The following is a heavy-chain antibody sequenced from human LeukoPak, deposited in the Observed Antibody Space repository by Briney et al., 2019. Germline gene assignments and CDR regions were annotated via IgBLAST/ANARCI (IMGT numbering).Heavy chain of an antibody. Sequence: SETLSLTCAVSGVSFDDYYWSWVRQTPGKGLEWIGEINHSGYTNDSPSLKSRVTLSIDTSRKQFSLNLRSVTVADTGIYYCTRMTAGRDYWGQGTLVTVSS. V-gene: IGHV4-34*01. J-gene: IGHJ4*02. CDR3: TRMTAGRDY. CDR1: GVSFDDYY. CDR2: INHSGYT. D-gene: IGHD2-21*02.